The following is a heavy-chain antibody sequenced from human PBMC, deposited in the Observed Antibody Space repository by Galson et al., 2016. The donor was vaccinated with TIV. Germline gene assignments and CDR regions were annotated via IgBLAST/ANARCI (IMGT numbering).Heavy chain of an antibody. D-gene: IGHD3-3*01. CDR1: GGSISSSSYY. Sequence: LSLTCTVSGGSISSSSYYWGWIRQPPGRGLEWIGSFFHSGSTYYNPSLKNRVTMSGDTSTQFSLKLTSVTAADTAVYYCVRGGITVYGVITTKAHFDYWGQGTLVTVSS. J-gene: IGHJ4*02. CDR2: FFHSGST. CDR3: VRGGITVYGVITTKAHFDY. V-gene: IGHV4-39*07.